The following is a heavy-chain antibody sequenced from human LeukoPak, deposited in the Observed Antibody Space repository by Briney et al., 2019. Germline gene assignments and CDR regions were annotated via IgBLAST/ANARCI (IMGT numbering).Heavy chain of an antibody. D-gene: IGHD2-2*01. J-gene: IGHJ6*03. CDR3: ARASFWDQLLSQPYCSYYYMDV. CDR1: GGSLSSSNW. V-gene: IGHV4-4*02. Sequence: SGTLSLTCAVSGGSLSSSNWWSWVRQPPGKGLGWIGEIYHRGCTNYNPSLKSRVTISVDTSKNQFSLKLSSVTAADTAVYYCARASFWDQLLSQPYCSYYYMDVWGKGTTVTVSS. CDR2: IYHRGCT.